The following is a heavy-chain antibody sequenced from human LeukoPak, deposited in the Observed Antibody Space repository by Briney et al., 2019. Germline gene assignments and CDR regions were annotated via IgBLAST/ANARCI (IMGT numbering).Heavy chain of an antibody. Sequence: ASVKVSCKASGYTFTSYDINWVRQATGQGLEWMGWINPNFGNTDYAQKFQGRVTITRNNSIGTAYMELSSLRSEDTAVYYCARGRGLTYCDDSSGYYYAYWGQGTLVTVRS. CDR2: INPNFGNT. CDR1: GYTFTSYD. V-gene: IGHV1-8*01. CDR3: ARGRGLTYCDDSSGYYYAY. D-gene: IGHD3-22*01. J-gene: IGHJ4*02.